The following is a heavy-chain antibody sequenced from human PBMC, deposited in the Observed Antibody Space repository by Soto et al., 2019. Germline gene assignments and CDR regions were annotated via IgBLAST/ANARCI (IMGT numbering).Heavy chain of an antibody. CDR2: ISAGGST. D-gene: IGHD2-2*02. CDR1: GFTFSDYA. Sequence: EVQLLDSGGGLVQPGGSLRLSCTASGFTFSDYAMSWVRQPPGKGLEWVSVISAGGSTYYADSVKGRFTVSRANSKNTLYLQMNSLRAEDTAVYYCANVPIWCSSTSCYTEGFDYWGQGTLVPVSS. CDR3: ANVPIWCSSTSCYTEGFDY. V-gene: IGHV3-23*01. J-gene: IGHJ4*02.